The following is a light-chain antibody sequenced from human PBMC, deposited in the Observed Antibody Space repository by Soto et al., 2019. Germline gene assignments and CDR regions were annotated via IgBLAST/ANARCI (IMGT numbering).Light chain of an antibody. V-gene: IGKV3-15*01. CDR3: QQRSNWPT. CDR1: QRISSN. J-gene: IGKJ4*01. Sequence: EVVMTQSPATLYVSPGERATLSCRASQRISSNLAWYQQRRGQAPRLLIYGASTRAPGIPARFIGSGSETDFTLTICSLEPEDFAVYYCQQRSNWPTFGGGTKVDIK. CDR2: GAS.